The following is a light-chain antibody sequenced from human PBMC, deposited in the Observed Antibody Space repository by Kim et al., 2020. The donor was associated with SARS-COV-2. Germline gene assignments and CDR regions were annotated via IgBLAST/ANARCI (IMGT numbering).Light chain of an antibody. Sequence: DIVMTQSPDSLAVSLGERATINCKSSQSVLYSSNNKNYLAWYQKKPGQPPKLLIYWASTRESGVPDRFSGSGSGTDFTLTISSLQAEDVAVYYCQQYHSTPNTFGQGTKLEI. V-gene: IGKV4-1*01. CDR1: QSVLYSSNNKNY. CDR3: QQYHSTPNT. J-gene: IGKJ2*01. CDR2: WAS.